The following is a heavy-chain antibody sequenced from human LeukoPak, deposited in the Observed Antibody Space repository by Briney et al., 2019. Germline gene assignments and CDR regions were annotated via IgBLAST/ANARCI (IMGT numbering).Heavy chain of an antibody. J-gene: IGHJ4*01. Sequence: ASVKVSCKASGYTFTASYIHWVRQAPGHGLEWMGWINPNSGGTNFALKFQGRVTMTRDTSISTAYMELRRLTSDDTAVYYCARDPVLTTPYVDYWGHGTLVTVSS. CDR3: ARDPVLTTPYVDY. CDR2: INPNSGGT. D-gene: IGHD4-11*01. CDR1: GYTFTASY. V-gene: IGHV1-2*02.